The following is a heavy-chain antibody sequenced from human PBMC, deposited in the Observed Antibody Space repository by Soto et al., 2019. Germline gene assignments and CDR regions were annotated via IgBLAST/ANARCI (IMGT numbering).Heavy chain of an antibody. V-gene: IGHV3-9*01. J-gene: IGHJ4*02. CDR2: ISWNSGTI. CDR3: AKDTNSGGPAQFDY. Sequence: SLRLSCAASGFTFDDYAMHWVRQAPGKGLEWVSGISWNSGTIRYADSVKGRFTISRDNAKNSLYLQMNSLRAEDTAFYYCAKDTNSGGPAQFDYWGQGTLVTV. D-gene: IGHD3-10*01. CDR1: GFTFDDYA.